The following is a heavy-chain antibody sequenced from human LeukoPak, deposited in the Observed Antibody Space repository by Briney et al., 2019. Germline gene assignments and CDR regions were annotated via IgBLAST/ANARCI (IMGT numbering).Heavy chain of an antibody. CDR1: GGTFSSYA. CDR2: IIPIFGTA. CDR3: AREGSVGGPAARY. D-gene: IGHD2-2*01. J-gene: IGHJ4*02. Sequence: LVKVSCKASGGTFSSYAISWVRQAPGQGLEWMGGIIPIFGTANYAQKFQGRVTITTDESTSTAYMELSSLRSEDTAVYYCAREGSVGGPAARYWGQGTLVTVSS. V-gene: IGHV1-69*05.